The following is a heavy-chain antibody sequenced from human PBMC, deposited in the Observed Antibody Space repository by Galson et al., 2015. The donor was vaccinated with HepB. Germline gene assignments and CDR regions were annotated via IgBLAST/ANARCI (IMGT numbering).Heavy chain of an antibody. CDR2: ISYDGSNK. V-gene: IGHV3-30*18. J-gene: IGHJ6*02. CDR1: GFTFSSYG. CDR3: AKDALWFGELSHYYYYYGMDV. Sequence: SLRLSCAASGFTFSSYGMHWVRQAPGKGLVWVAVISYDGSNKYYADSVKGRFTISRDNSKNTLYLQMNSLRAEDTAVYYCAKDALWFGELSHYYYYYGMDVWGQGTTVTVSS. D-gene: IGHD3-10*01.